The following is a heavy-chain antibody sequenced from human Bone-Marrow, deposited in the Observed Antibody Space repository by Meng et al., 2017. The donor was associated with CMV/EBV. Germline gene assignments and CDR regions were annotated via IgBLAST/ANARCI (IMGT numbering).Heavy chain of an antibody. CDR1: GLTFSTYG. CDR2: MWYDGSNV. CDR3: ARRRNSASTPPFDH. D-gene: IGHD1-14*01. J-gene: IGHJ4*02. Sequence: SGLTFSTYGMHWVRQAPGKGLEWVALMWYDGSNVYYADSVKGRFTISRDNSKNTLYLQMNSLRAEDTAVYYCARRRNSASTPPFDHWGQGTLVTVSS. V-gene: IGHV3-33*01.